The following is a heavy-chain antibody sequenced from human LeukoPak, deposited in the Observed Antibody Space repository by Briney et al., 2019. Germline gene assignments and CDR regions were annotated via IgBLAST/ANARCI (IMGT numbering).Heavy chain of an antibody. CDR2: MNPNSGNT. CDR3: TGGGSSGYPQDY. J-gene: IGHJ4*02. D-gene: IGHD3-22*01. CDR1: GYTFTSYD. V-gene: IGHV1-8*01. Sequence: ASVKVSCKASGYTFTSYDINWVRQATGQGLEWMGWMNPNSGNTGYAQKFQGRVTMTRNTSISTAYMELSSLRSEDTAVYYCTGGGSSGYPQDYWGQGTLVTVSS.